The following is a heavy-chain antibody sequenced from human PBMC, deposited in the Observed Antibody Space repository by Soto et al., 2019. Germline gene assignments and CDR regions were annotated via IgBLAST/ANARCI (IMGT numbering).Heavy chain of an antibody. Sequence: PSETLSLTCAVSSGSINSPNWWSWVRQSPGKGLEWIGEIYHSGITNYSPSLKSRGTMSVDTSKNQFSLKLTSVTAADTAVYFCARFSSSSWTRRNNHHYDGMDVWGQGTTVTVSS. CDR1: SGSINSPNW. V-gene: IGHV4-4*02. CDR3: ARFSSSSWTRRNNHHYDGMDV. CDR2: IYHSGIT. J-gene: IGHJ6*02. D-gene: IGHD6-6*01.